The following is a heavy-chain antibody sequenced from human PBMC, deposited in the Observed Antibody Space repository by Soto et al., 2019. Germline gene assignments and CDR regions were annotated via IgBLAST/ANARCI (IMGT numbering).Heavy chain of an antibody. CDR2: IHPGDSVT. V-gene: IGHV5-51*01. J-gene: IGHJ4*02. CDR3: ARWPAGSTASSFDN. CDR1: GYSFTSYW. Sequence: PGESLKISCKGSGYSFTSYWIGWVRQMPGKGLEWMAIIHPGDSVTRYGPSFQGQVTISADKSISTAYLQWSSLKASDTAVYYCARWPAGSTASSFDNWGPGTLVTVSS.